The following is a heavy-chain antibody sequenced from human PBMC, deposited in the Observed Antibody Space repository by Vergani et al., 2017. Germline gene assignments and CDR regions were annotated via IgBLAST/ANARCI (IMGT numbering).Heavy chain of an antibody. CDR2: YYWNDDQ. V-gene: IGHV2-5*04. D-gene: IGHD2-2*01. CDR1: GFSLNTRGVS. J-gene: IGHJ6*03. CDR3: VYRKTECRNTGCFYPLYYYYYMDV. Sequence: QITLKESGPTLVKPTQTLTLTCTFSGFSLNTRGVSVAWIRQPTGKALDWLALYYWNDDQHYSPSLNNRVTITKDTSKNQVVLTMTNMEYVDTGPYYCVYRKTECRNTGCFYPLYYYYYMDVWGKGTTVTVAS.